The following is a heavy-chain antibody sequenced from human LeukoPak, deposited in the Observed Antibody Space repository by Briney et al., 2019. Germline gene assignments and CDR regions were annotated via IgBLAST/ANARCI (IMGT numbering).Heavy chain of an antibody. D-gene: IGHD3-3*01. CDR3: AKDGLDWSGYRGWFDP. CDR1: GFTFDDYA. V-gene: IGHV3-43*02. CDR2: ISGDGGST. Sequence: PGGSLRLSCAASGFTFDDYAMHWVRQAPGKGLEWISLISGDGGSTYYADSVKGRFTISRDNSKNSLYLQMNSLRTEDTALYYCAKDGLDWSGYRGWFDPWGQGTLVTVSS. J-gene: IGHJ5*02.